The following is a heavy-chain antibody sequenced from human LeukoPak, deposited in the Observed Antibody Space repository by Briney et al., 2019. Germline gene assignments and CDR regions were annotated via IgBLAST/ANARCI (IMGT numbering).Heavy chain of an antibody. J-gene: IGHJ4*02. Sequence: GGSLRLSCAASRFTFSSYGMHWVRQAPGKGLEWVAVISYDGSNKYYADSVKGRFTISRDNSKNTLYLQMNSLRPEDTAVYYCAKNRAVTPFYDYWGQGTLVTVSS. CDR2: ISYDGSNK. CDR1: RFTFSSYG. D-gene: IGHD4-11*01. CDR3: AKNRAVTPFYDY. V-gene: IGHV3-30*18.